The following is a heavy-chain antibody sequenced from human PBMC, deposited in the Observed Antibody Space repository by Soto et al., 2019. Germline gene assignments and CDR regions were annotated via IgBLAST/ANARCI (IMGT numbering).Heavy chain of an antibody. CDR3: AKGKAYYDSSGYHQNNDY. CDR2: ISYDGSNK. J-gene: IGHJ4*02. CDR1: GFPFNTYR. Sequence: PGGSQSLSRAASGFPFNTYRMHVVGPARGKGLEWVAVISYDGSNKYYADSVKGRFTISRDNSKNTLYLQINSLRAEDTAVYYCAKGKAYYDSSGYHQNNDYWGQGILVTGSS. V-gene: IGHV3-30*18. D-gene: IGHD3-22*01.